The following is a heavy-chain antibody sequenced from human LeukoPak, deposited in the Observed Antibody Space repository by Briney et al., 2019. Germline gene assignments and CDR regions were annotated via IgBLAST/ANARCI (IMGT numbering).Heavy chain of an antibody. CDR3: TTGYSSHWYNGGNY. Sequence: PGGSLRLSCAASGFTFSSYAMIWVRQAPGKGLEWVAMIKPDGSGEYYLDSVKGRFTISRDNAKNSLYLQMNSLRADDTAVYFCTTGYSSHWYNGGNYWGQGTLVTVSS. CDR1: GFTFSSYA. D-gene: IGHD6-19*01. CDR2: IKPDGSGE. J-gene: IGHJ4*02. V-gene: IGHV3-7*01.